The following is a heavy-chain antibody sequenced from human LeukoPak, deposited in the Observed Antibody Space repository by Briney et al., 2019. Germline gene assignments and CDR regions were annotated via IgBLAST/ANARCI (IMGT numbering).Heavy chain of an antibody. CDR3: ARDPPDYVDYGMDV. Sequence: SETLSLTCTVSGGSISSGGYYWSWIRQHPGKGLQWFGYIYYSGSTYYNPSLESRVTISVDTSKNQFSLKLNSVTAADTAVYYCARDPPDYVDYGMDVWGQGTTVTVSS. V-gene: IGHV4-31*03. CDR2: IYYSGST. CDR1: GGSISSGGYY. J-gene: IGHJ6*02. D-gene: IGHD4-17*01.